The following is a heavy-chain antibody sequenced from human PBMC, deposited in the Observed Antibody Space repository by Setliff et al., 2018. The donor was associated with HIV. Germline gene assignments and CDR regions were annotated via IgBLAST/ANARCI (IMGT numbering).Heavy chain of an antibody. D-gene: IGHD5-18*01. CDR3: ARQSDTAMDV. Sequence: SETLSLTCTVSGGAFNTSSSYWGWIRQPPGKGLEYIGGIFYSGSAYYNPSLKSRVTISVDTSKNQLSLKLSSVTAADTAVYYCARQSDTAMDVWGKGTAVTVSS. CDR1: GGAFNTSSSY. J-gene: IGHJ6*04. CDR2: IFYSGSA. V-gene: IGHV4-39*01.